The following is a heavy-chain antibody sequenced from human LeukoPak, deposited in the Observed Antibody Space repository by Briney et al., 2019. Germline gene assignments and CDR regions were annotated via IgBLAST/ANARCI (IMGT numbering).Heavy chain of an antibody. V-gene: IGHV4-30-4*08. CDR3: ARRAAAAPFDY. J-gene: IGHJ4*02. CDR2: IYYSGST. CDR1: GGSISSGGYY. Sequence: PSETLSLTCTVSGGSISSGGYYWSWIRQHPGKGLEWIGYIYYSGSTYYNPSLKSRVTISVDTSKNQFSLKLSSVTAADTAVYYCARRAAAAPFDYWGQGTLVTVSS. D-gene: IGHD6-13*01.